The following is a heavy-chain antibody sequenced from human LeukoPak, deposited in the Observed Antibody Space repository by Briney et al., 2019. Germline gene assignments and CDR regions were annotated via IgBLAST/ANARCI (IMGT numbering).Heavy chain of an antibody. CDR3: ARWGGYYDSSGRKEYFQH. Sequence: LGESLKISCKGSGYSFANYWIAWVRQLPGKGLEWMGIIYPGDSDTRYSPSFQGQVTISVDKSISTAYLQWSSLKVSDTAMYYCARWGGYYDSSGRKEYFQHWGQGTLVTVTS. CDR1: GYSFANYW. D-gene: IGHD3-22*01. CDR2: IYPGDSDT. V-gene: IGHV5-51*01. J-gene: IGHJ1*01.